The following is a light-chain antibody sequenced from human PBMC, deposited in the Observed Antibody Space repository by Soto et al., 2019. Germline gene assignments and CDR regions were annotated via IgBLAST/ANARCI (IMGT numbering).Light chain of an antibody. CDR3: QQYDNVPRT. J-gene: IGKJ2*01. Sequence: DIQMTQSPSSLSASVGDRVTITCQASQDINNYLNWFQQKPGQAPKLLIYDASNLQTGVPSRFSGSGSGTDFTFPISSRQPEDIGTYYCQQYDNVPRTFGQGTRLEI. CDR1: QDINNY. V-gene: IGKV1-33*01. CDR2: DAS.